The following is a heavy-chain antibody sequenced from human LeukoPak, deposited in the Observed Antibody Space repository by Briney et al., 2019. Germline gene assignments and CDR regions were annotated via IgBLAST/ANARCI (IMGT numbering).Heavy chain of an antibody. V-gene: IGHV3-30*03. D-gene: IGHD6-19*01. CDR3: ATPAVADADY. J-gene: IGHJ4*02. Sequence: PGRSLRLSCAASGFTFSSYGMHWVRQAPGKGLEWVAVISYDGSNKYYADSVKGRFTISRDNSKNTLYLQMNSLRAEDTAVYYCATPAVADADYWGQGTLVTVSS. CDR1: GFTFSSYG. CDR2: ISYDGSNK.